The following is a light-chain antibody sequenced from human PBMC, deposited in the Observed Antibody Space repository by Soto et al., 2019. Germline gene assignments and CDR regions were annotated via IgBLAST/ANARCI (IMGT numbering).Light chain of an antibody. CDR3: AAWDDSLNGWV. CDR2: SSI. J-gene: IGLJ3*02. CDR1: SSNIGSNT. V-gene: IGLV1-44*01. Sequence: QSVLTQPPSASGTPGQRVTISCSGSSSNIGSNTVNWYQKFPGTAPKLLIYSSILRPSGVPDRFSGSKSGTSASLAISGLQSEDEADYYCAAWDDSLNGWVFGGGTKVTVL.